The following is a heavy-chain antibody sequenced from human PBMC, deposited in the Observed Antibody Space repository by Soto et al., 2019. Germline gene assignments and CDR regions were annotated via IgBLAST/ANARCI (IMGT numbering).Heavy chain of an antibody. J-gene: IGHJ4*02. CDR1: GYTFTSYG. Sequence: QVQLVQSGAEVKKPGASVKVSCKASGYTFTSYGITWVRQAPGQGLEWMGWISGYNGNTNYAQKLQGRVTMTTDTSTTTAYMELTRLRSDDTAVYYCAIGLITYYYDTSAVHWGQGTLVTVSS. D-gene: IGHD3-22*01. CDR3: AIGLITYYYDTSAVH. V-gene: IGHV1-18*01. CDR2: ISGYNGNT.